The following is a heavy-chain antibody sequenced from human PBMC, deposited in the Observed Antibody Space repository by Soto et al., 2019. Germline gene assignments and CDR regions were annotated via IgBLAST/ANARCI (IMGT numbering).Heavy chain of an antibody. CDR3: VSQRTTVPTQAYFDY. CDR2: VYYRGRS. Sequence: SDNRSLTCTVSGGSVTNSSYYLGWIRQSPGKGLEWIGSVYYRGRSYSKSSVKSRVTISVDTSKNRFSLSLNSVTASDTAVYFCVSQRTTVPTQAYFDYWGPGALVTFSS. V-gene: IGHV4-39*01. D-gene: IGHD4-17*01. CDR1: GGSVTNSSYY. J-gene: IGHJ4*02.